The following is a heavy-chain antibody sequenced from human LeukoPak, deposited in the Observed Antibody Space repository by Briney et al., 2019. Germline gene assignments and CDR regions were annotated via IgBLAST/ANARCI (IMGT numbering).Heavy chain of an antibody. V-gene: IGHV1-69*05. CDR3: ARDRKSSGYYLDY. CDR2: VIPIFGTA. CDR1: GGTFSSYA. D-gene: IGHD3-22*01. J-gene: IGHJ4*02. Sequence: GASVKVSCKASGGTFSSYAISWVRQAPGQGLEWMGGVIPIFGTANYAQKFQGRVTITTDESTSTAYMELSSLRSEDTAVYYCARDRKSSGYYLDYWGQGTLVTVSS.